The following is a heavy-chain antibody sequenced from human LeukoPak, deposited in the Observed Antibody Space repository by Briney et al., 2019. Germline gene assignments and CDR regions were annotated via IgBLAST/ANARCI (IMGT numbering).Heavy chain of an antibody. CDR1: GYTFTDYY. J-gene: IGHJ3*01. V-gene: IGHV1-2*02. CDR2: INPNNGGT. Sequence: ASVKVSCKTSGYTFTDYYLYWVRQAPGQGLEWVSWINPNNGGTNFPQKFQGRVTMTRDTSIRTAYMELSSLTSDDTAIYYCARDQEYGFDVWGQGKMVTVSS. D-gene: IGHD2/OR15-2a*01. CDR3: ARDQEYGFDV.